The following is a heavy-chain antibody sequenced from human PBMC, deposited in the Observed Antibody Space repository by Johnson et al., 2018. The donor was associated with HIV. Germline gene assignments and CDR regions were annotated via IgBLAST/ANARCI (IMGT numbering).Heavy chain of an antibody. Sequence: VQLVESGGALVQPGGSLRLSCEVSGFTISTFWMHWVRQVPGKGPMWVSRISGDGSKSSYAASVKGRFTIPRDNAKNSLYLQLNSLRVEDTAIYYWARVQRVADDVFNTWGQGTMVTVSS. CDR1: GFTISTFW. CDR3: ARVQRVADDVFNT. J-gene: IGHJ3*01. D-gene: IGHD6-6*01. CDR2: ISGDGSKS. V-gene: IGHV3-74*02.